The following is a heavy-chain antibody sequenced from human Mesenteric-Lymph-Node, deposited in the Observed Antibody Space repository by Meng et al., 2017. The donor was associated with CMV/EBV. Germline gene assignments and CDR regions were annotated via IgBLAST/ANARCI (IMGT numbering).Heavy chain of an antibody. Sequence: GKSLKISCAASGFTFDDYAMHWVRQAPGKGLQWVSGTSWNSGSIGYADSVKGRFTISRDNAKNTLYLQMKSLRAEDTAVYYCASPVAGNIEYFQHWGQGSVVTVSS. CDR3: ASPVAGNIEYFQH. V-gene: IGHV3-9*01. CDR1: GFTFDDYA. J-gene: IGHJ1*01. CDR2: TSWNSGSI. D-gene: IGHD6-19*01.